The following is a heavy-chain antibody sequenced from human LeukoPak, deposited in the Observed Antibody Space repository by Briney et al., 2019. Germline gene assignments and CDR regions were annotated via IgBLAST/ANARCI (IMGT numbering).Heavy chain of an antibody. Sequence: ASVKVSCKASGYTFTGYYMHWVRQAPGQGLEWMGWINPNSGGTNYAQKFQGWVTMTRDTSISTAYMELSRLRSDDTAVYYCARGEAAADPFFDYWGQGTLVTVSS. CDR1: GYTFTGYY. V-gene: IGHV1-2*04. CDR2: INPNSGGT. CDR3: ARGEAAADPFFDY. D-gene: IGHD6-13*01. J-gene: IGHJ4*02.